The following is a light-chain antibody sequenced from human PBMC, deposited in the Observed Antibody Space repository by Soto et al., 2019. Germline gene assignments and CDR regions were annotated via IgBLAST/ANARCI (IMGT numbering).Light chain of an antibody. J-gene: IGLJ1*01. V-gene: IGLV2-14*01. CDR1: GSDIGAYNY. Sequence: QSALTQPASVSGSPGQSITISCTGTGSDIGAYNYVSWYQQHPGKAPKLIIYGVGNRPSGVSARFSGSKSGDTASLTISGLQDEDEADYYCSSYAHGSIYVFGTGTKVTV. CDR3: SSYAHGSIYV. CDR2: GVG.